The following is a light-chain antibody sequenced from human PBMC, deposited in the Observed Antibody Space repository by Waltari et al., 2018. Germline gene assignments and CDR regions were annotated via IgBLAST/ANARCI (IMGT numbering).Light chain of an antibody. CDR1: QTISSY. CDR2: TAS. CDR3: QQSSSTPPWT. V-gene: IGKV1-39*01. Sequence: DIQMTQSPSSLSASVGDRVTIPCRASQTISSYLNWYQQKPGKAPHLLIYTASSLQSGVPSRFSGSGSGTDFTLTISRLQPEDFATYYCQQSSSTPPWTFGQGTKVEIK. J-gene: IGKJ1*01.